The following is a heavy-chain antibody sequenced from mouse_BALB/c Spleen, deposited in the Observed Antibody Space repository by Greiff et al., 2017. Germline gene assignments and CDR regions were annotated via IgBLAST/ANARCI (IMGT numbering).Heavy chain of an antibody. V-gene: IGHV1-87*01. D-gene: IGHD1-1*01. CDR1: GYTFTSYW. CDR3: ARWEFITTVVAPMDY. CDR2: IYPGDGDT. Sequence: QVQLQQSGAELARPGASVKLSCKASGYTFTSYWMQWVKQRPGQGLEWIGAIYPGDGDTRYTQKFKGKATLTADKSSSTAYMQLSSLASEDSAVYYCARWEFITTVVAPMDYWGQGTSVTVSS. J-gene: IGHJ4*01.